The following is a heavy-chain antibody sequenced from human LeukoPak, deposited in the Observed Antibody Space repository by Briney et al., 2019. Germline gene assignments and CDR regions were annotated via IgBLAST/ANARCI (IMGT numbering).Heavy chain of an antibody. Sequence: GASVTVSCKASGGTFSSYAISWVRQAPGQGLEWMGGVIPIFCTANYAQQFQGRVTITADESTSTAYMELSSLRSEDTAVYYCARDTGIAAAGGSYYYYGMDVWGKGTTVTVSS. CDR1: GGTFSSYA. D-gene: IGHD6-13*01. V-gene: IGHV1-69*13. CDR2: VIPIFCTA. CDR3: ARDTGIAAAGGSYYYYGMDV. J-gene: IGHJ6*04.